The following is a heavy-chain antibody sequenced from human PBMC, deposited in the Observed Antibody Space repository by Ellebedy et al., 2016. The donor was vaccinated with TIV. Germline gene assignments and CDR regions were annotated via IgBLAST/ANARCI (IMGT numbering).Heavy chain of an antibody. CDR3: ARELGGSGGSDFDD. CDR1: EFTFSTYH. CDR2: IWYDGTAK. Sequence: PGGSLRLSCAASEFTFSTYHMHWVRQAPGKGLEWVAVIWYDGTAKFYAESVKCRFTISRDNSQNTLYLEMNSLRADDTALYYCARELGGSGGSDFDDWGQGTLVTVSS. J-gene: IGHJ4*02. V-gene: IGHV3-33*01. D-gene: IGHD2-15*01.